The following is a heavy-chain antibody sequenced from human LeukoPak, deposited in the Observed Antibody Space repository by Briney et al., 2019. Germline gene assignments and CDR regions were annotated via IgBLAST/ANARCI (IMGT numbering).Heavy chain of an antibody. CDR2: ISAYNGNT. CDR3: ARGLKYSSFDY. J-gene: IGHJ4*02. CDR1: GGTFSSYA. V-gene: IGHV1-18*01. D-gene: IGHD2-15*01. Sequence: ASVRVSCKASGGTFSSYAISWVRQAPGQGLEWMGWISAYNGNTNYAQKLQGRVTMTTDTSTSTAYMELRSLRSDDTAVYYCARGLKYSSFDYWGQGTLVTVSS.